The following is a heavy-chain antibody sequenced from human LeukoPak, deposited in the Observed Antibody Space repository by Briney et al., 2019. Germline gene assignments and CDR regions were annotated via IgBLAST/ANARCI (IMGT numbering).Heavy chain of an antibody. D-gene: IGHD4-23*01. CDR1: GFTFSSYA. Sequence: GGSLRLSCAASGFTFSSYAMTWVRQAPGKGLVWVSRIASDGSSTTYADSVKGRFSISRNNAKNTLYLQMNSLRVEDTAVYYCARGRPHGNDYWGQGTLVTVSS. V-gene: IGHV3-74*01. CDR3: ARGRPHGNDY. CDR2: IASDGSST. J-gene: IGHJ4*02.